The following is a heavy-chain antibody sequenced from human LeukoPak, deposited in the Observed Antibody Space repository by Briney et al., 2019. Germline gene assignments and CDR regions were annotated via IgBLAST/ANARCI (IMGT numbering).Heavy chain of an antibody. D-gene: IGHD1-26*01. J-gene: IGHJ6*03. CDR1: GFTFSSYT. CDR2: ISSSSSYI. Sequence: GGSLRLSCAASGFTFSSYTMKWVRQAPGKGLEWVSSISSSSSYIYYADSVKGRFTISRDNAKNSLYLQMDSLRAEDTAVYFCARATWDPNYYYYMDVWGKGTTVTISS. CDR3: ARATWDPNYYYYMDV. V-gene: IGHV3-21*01.